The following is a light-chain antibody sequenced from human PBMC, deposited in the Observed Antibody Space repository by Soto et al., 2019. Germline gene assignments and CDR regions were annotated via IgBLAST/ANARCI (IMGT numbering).Light chain of an antibody. V-gene: IGKV3-15*01. Sequence: IVMTQSPATLSVSLGERATLSCRASQSINSNLAWDQQKPGQAPRLLMFRASIRATGFPARFSGSGSGTEFNITISSLQSEDSAVYYCQQYNNWPRATFGGGTKVDIK. CDR3: QQYNNWPRAT. CDR1: QSINSN. CDR2: RAS. J-gene: IGKJ4*01.